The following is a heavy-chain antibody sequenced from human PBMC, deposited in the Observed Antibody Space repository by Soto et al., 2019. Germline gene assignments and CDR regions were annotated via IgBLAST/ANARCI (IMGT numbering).Heavy chain of an antibody. V-gene: IGHV1-18*01. Sequence: QVQLVQSGAEVKKPGASVKVSCKASGYIFTNYGISWVRQAPGQGLEWMGWISAYDGNTHYAQKFQGRVTLTTDASTGTAYMEVRSLRADDTAVYYWTRDEVERARSYWGQGVLVTVSS. D-gene: IGHD2-15*01. CDR3: TRDEVERARSY. CDR1: GYIFTNYG. J-gene: IGHJ4*02. CDR2: ISAYDGNT.